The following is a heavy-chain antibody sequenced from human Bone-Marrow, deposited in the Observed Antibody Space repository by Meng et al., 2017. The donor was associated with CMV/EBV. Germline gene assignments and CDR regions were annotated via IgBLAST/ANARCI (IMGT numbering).Heavy chain of an antibody. CDR1: EYTFIDHH. CDR2: INPYSGDT. CDR3: ARGTIMIPNYHHHGVDV. D-gene: IGHD4/OR15-4a*01. Sequence: ASVKVSCKASEYTFIDHHMHWVRQAPGQGLEWMGWINPYSGDTKYAHNFQGRVTLTTDTSISTAYMDLSRLRPDDTAVYYCARGTIMIPNYHHHGVDVWGQGTTVTVSS. V-gene: IGHV1-2*02. J-gene: IGHJ6*02.